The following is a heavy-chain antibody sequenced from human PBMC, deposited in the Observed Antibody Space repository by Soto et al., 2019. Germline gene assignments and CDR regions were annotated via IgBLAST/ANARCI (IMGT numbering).Heavy chain of an antibody. CDR1: GGSFSGYY. CDR3: ARGRVAYYYGSGSYSRRNWFDP. CDR2: INHSRST. V-gene: IGHV4-34*01. J-gene: IGHJ5*02. Sequence: LSETLSLTCAVYGGSFSGYYWSWIRQPPWKGLEWIGEINHSRSTNYNPSLKSRVTISVDTSKNQFSLKLSSVTAADTAVYYCARGRVAYYYGSGSYSRRNWFDPWGQGTLVTVSS. D-gene: IGHD3-10*01.